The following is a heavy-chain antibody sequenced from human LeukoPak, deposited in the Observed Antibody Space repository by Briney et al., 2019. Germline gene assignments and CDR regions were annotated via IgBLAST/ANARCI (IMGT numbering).Heavy chain of an antibody. Sequence: PGGSLRLSCAASGFTFSNYWMSWVRQAPGKGLDWVAHINKDGSEIYYVDSVKGRFTISRDNAKSSLSLQMNSLRVEDTAVYYCARDKVTYWGQGILVTVSS. V-gene: IGHV3-7*01. CDR3: ARDKVTY. J-gene: IGHJ4*02. CDR2: INKDGSEI. CDR1: GFTFSNYW.